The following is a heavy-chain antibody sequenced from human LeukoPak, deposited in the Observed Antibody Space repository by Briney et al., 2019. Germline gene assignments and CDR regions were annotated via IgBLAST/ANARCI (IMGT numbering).Heavy chain of an antibody. CDR3: AKAPEYYDILTGYSKNYYFDY. V-gene: IGHV3-23*01. Sequence: GGSLRLSCAASGFTFSSYAMSWVRQAPGKGLEWVSVISGSGGSTYYADSVKGRFTISRDNSKNTLYLQMNSLRAEDTAVYYCAKAPEYYDILTGYSKNYYFDYWGQGTLVTVSS. CDR2: ISGSGGST. D-gene: IGHD3-9*01. CDR1: GFTFSSYA. J-gene: IGHJ4*02.